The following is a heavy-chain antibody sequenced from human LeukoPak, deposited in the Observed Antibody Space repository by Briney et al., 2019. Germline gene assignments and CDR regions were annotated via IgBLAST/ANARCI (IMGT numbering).Heavy chain of an antibody. CDR3: TRGVGQQLIPPDY. CDR1: GFTFGDYA. V-gene: IGHV3-49*03. CDR2: IRSKTYGGTT. Sequence: GGSLRLSCTASGFTFGDYAMSWFRQAPGKGMEWVGFIRSKTYGGTTGYAASVKDTFTISRDDSKSVVYLQMNSLKTEDTAFYYCTRGVGQQLIPPDYWGQGTLVTVSS. J-gene: IGHJ4*02. D-gene: IGHD6-13*01.